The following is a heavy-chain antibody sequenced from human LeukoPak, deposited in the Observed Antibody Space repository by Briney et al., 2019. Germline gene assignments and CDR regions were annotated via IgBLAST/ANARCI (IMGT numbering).Heavy chain of an antibody. Sequence: GESLKISCKGSGYSFTSYWIGWVRHMPGKGLDWMGIIYPGDSDTRYSPSFQGQVTISADKSISTAYLQWSSLKASDTAMYYCARSRPLYYYGSGSYYTQFDPWGQGTLVTVSS. CDR1: GYSFTSYW. J-gene: IGHJ5*02. D-gene: IGHD3-10*01. V-gene: IGHV5-51*01. CDR2: IYPGDSDT. CDR3: ARSRPLYYYGSGSYYTQFDP.